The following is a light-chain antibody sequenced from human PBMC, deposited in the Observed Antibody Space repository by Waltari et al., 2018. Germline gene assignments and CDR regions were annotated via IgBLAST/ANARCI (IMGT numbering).Light chain of an antibody. V-gene: IGKV1-39*01. CDR1: ENVNNY. Sequence: DIQMTQSPSSLSAYVGDRVTITCRASENVNNYLNWYQQKPGKAPKLLIYMASTLQTGVPSRFIGSGSGTDYTFTISTLQSEDVATYYCQHNYGSPLTFGGGTKVEIK. J-gene: IGKJ4*01. CDR2: MAS. CDR3: QHNYGSPLT.